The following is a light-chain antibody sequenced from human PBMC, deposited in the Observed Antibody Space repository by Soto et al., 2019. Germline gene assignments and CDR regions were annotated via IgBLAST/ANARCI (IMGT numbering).Light chain of an antibody. CDR3: PQYNSYS. J-gene: IGKJ1*01. CDR2: HAS. Sequence: IQLTQSPSTLPASVGDRVTLTCRASQSISNWLAWYQQKSGTAPKLLIYHASILETAVPSRFSGNGSGTEFTLTISSLQPGDFATYYCPQYNSYSFGQGSRVEIK. CDR1: QSISNW. V-gene: IGKV1-5*01.